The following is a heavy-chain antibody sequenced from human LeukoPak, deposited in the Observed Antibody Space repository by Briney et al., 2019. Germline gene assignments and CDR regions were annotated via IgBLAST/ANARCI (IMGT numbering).Heavy chain of an antibody. CDR2: MSYDGSNK. D-gene: IGHD3-10*01. V-gene: IGHV3-30*18. Sequence: PGRSLRLSCAASGFTFSSYGMHWVRQAPGKGLEWVAVMSYDGSNKYYADSVKGRFTISRDNSKNTLYLQMNSLRAEDTAVYYCAKDFYGSGSSFDYWGQGTLVTVSS. CDR3: AKDFYGSGSSFDY. J-gene: IGHJ4*02. CDR1: GFTFSSYG.